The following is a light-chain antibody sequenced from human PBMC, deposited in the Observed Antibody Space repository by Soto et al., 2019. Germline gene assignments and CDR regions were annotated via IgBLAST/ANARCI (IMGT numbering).Light chain of an antibody. CDR3: QQYYSYPKT. V-gene: IGKV1-5*03. CDR2: KAS. CDR1: QSTFRW. J-gene: IGKJ2*01. Sequence: DVQMTQSPSTLSASVGDTVTITCRASQSTFRWLAWYQQKPGKSPKLLIYKASILESGVPSRFSGSGSGTEFTLTITGLQPDDLASYYCQQYYSYPKTFGQGTKVMI.